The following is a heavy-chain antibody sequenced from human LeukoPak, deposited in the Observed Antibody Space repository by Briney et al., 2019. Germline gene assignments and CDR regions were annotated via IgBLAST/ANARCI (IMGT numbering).Heavy chain of an antibody. D-gene: IGHD3-22*01. CDR1: GGSISSSSYY. CDR3: ARTYYYDSSGYLYDY. V-gene: IGHV4-39*07. J-gene: IGHJ4*02. CDR2: IYHSGST. Sequence: SETLSLTCTVSGGSISSSSYYWGWVRQPPGKGLEWIGEIYHSGSTNYNPSLKSRVTISVDKSKNQFSLKLSSVTAADTAVYYCARTYYYDSSGYLYDYWGQGTLVTVSS.